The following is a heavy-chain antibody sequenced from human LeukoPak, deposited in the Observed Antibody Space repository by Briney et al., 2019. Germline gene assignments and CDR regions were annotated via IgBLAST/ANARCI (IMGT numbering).Heavy chain of an antibody. J-gene: IGHJ5*02. CDR2: INPNNGGT. CDR3: ARDFSPTVTTGGWYDP. D-gene: IGHD4-17*01. CDR1: GYTFTGHY. Sequence: ASVKVSCKASGYTFTGHYMHWVRQAPGQGLEWMGWINPNNGGTNYAQKSQGRVTMTRDTSISTAYMELSRLRSDDTAVYYCARDFSPTVTTGGWYDPWGQGTLVTVSS. V-gene: IGHV1-2*02.